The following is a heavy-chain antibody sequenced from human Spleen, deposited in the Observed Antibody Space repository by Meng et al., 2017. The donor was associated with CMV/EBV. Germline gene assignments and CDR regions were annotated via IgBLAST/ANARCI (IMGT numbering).Heavy chain of an antibody. CDR1: GYTFTSYG. CDR3: ARDSSGYDRPPFDY. Sequence: QVRLGQSGAEVQEPGASVKVSCKASGYTFTSYGISWVRQAPGQGLEWMGWISAYNGNTNYAQKLQGRVTMTTDTSTSTAYMELRSLRSDDTAVYYCARDSSGYDRPPFDYWGQGTLVTVSS. V-gene: IGHV1-18*01. J-gene: IGHJ4*02. D-gene: IGHD5-12*01. CDR2: ISAYNGNT.